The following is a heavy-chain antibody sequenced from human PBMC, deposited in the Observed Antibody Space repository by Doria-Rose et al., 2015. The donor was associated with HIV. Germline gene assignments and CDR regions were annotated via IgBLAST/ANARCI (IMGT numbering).Heavy chain of an antibody. CDR3: ARRGYYRELDY. V-gene: IGHV4-31*03. Sequence: VQLLESGPGLVKPSETLSLTCSVSGASVSSRGYYWNWIRQVPGKGLESLGYTYYTGTSDYSPSLKSRLNMAADTSKNQFSLKLSFVTVADTAVDYCARRGYYRELDYWGQGALV. CDR1: GASVSSRGYY. CDR2: TYYTGTS. D-gene: IGHD3-3*01. J-gene: IGHJ4*02.